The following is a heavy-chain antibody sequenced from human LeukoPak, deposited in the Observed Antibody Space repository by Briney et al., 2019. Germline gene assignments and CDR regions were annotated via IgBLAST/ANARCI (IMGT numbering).Heavy chain of an antibody. Sequence: GGSLRLSCAASGFTFSSYWMSWVRQAPGKGLEWVASISSSSPYIYYTDSVKGRFTISRDNAKNSLYLQMNSLRAEDTAVYYCXXLYSRVGPFDYWGQGTLVTVSS. CDR3: XXLYSRVGPFDY. CDR2: ISSSSPYI. CDR1: GFTFSSYW. D-gene: IGHD5-18*01. V-gene: IGHV3-21*01. J-gene: IGHJ4*02.